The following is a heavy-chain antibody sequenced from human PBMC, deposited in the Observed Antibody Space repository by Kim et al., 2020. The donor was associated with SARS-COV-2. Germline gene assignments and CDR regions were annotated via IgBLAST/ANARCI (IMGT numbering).Heavy chain of an antibody. CDR2: IYPGDSDT. CDR1: GYSFTSYW. J-gene: IGHJ4*02. Sequence: GESLKISCKGSGYSFTSYWIGWVRQMPGKGLEWMGIIYPGDSDTRYSPSFQGQVPISADKSISTAYLQWSSLKASDTAMYYCARHGLDCSSTSCYLDYWGQRALVTVSS. V-gene: IGHV5-51*01. CDR3: ARHGLDCSSTSCYLDY. D-gene: IGHD2-2*01.